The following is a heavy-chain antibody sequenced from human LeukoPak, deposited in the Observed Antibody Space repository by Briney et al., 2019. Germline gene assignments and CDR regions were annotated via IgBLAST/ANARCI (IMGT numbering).Heavy chain of an antibody. V-gene: IGHV1-2*03. CDR3: AREHTYGVHNAFDI. Sequence: LGASVKVSCKASGYTFTGYYIYWVRQAPGQGLEWMGWINPNSGDTKYAQNFQGRVTMTRDTSITTAYVEVSRLRSDDTAIYYCAREHTYGVHNAFDIWGQGKMVTVSS. CDR2: INPNSGDT. J-gene: IGHJ3*02. CDR1: GYTFTGYY. D-gene: IGHD5-18*01.